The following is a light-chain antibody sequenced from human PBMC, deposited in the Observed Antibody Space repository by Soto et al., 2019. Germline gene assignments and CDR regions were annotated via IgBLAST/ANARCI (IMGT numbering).Light chain of an antibody. CDR1: SSDVGSYNL. CDR2: EGS. J-gene: IGLJ2*01. V-gene: IGLV2-23*01. Sequence: QSALTQPASVSGSPGQSITISCTGTSSDVGSYNLVSWYQQHPGKAPKLMIYEGSKRPSGVSNRFSGSKSGNTASLTISGLQAEDEADYYFCSYAGSDVVFGGGTKLTVL. CDR3: CSYAGSDVV.